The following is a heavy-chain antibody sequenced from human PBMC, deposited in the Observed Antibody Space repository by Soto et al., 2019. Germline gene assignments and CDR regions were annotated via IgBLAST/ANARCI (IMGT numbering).Heavy chain of an antibody. CDR2: ISGSGGST. CDR3: ANRAAYNWNGPFDY. J-gene: IGHJ4*02. D-gene: IGHD1-20*01. Sequence: GGSLRLSCAASGFTFSSYAMSWVHQAPGKGLEWVSAISGSGGSTYYADSVKGRFTISRDNSKNTLYLQMNSLRAEDTAVYYCANRAAYNWNGPFDYWGQGTLVTVSS. V-gene: IGHV3-23*01. CDR1: GFTFSSYA.